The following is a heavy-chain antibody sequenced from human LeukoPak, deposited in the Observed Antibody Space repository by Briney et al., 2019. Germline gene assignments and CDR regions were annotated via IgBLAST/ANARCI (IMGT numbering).Heavy chain of an antibody. V-gene: IGHV6-1*01. CDR3: ARDFGTTGWHTFDY. Sequence: SQTLSLACVVSGDSVSSKNGAWNWIRQSPSRGLEWLGRTYYRSKWYNDYAESMEGRMTISQDTSKNQYSLHLDSVAPDDTAVYYCARDFGTTGWHTFDYWGQGTLVTVSS. J-gene: IGHJ4*02. D-gene: IGHD6-19*01. CDR1: GDSVSSKNGA. CDR2: TYYRSKWYN.